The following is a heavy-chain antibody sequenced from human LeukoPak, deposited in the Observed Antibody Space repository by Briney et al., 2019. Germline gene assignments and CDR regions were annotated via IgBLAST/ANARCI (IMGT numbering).Heavy chain of an antibody. Sequence: PGGSLRLSCAASGFTFSRYYMHWVRQAPGKGLVWVSRINSDGSSTTYADSVKGRFTISRDNAKNTLYLQMNSLEVEDTAVYYCTRVFVGDEYSSSGYWGQGTLVTVSS. D-gene: IGHD6-13*01. CDR2: INSDGSST. V-gene: IGHV3-74*01. CDR3: TRVFVGDEYSSSGY. J-gene: IGHJ4*02. CDR1: GFTFSRYY.